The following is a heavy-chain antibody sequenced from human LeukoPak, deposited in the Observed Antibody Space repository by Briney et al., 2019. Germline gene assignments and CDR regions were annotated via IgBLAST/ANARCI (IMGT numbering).Heavy chain of an antibody. D-gene: IGHD3-10*01. J-gene: IGHJ5*02. Sequence: GGSLRLSCAASGFTFSSYWMSWVRQAPGKGLEWVANIKQDGSEKYYVDSVKGRFTISRDNAKNSLYLQMNSLRAEDTAVYYCARIVVTMVRGVSNWFDPWGQGTLVTVSS. CDR2: IKQDGSEK. CDR1: GFTFSSYW. V-gene: IGHV3-7*03. CDR3: ARIVVTMVRGVSNWFDP.